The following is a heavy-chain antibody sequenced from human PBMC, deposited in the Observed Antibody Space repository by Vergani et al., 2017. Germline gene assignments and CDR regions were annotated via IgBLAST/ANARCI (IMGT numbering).Heavy chain of an antibody. J-gene: IGHJ1*01. CDR3: AKVLTLPAAIPRPFHH. Sequence: EVQLLESGGGLVQPGGSLRLSCAASGFTFSSYAMSWVRQAPGKGLEWVSAISGSGGSTYYADSVKGRFTISRDNSKNTLYLQMNSLRAEDTAVYYCAKVLTLPAAIPRPFHHWGQGTLVTVSS. D-gene: IGHD2-2*01. CDR2: ISGSGGST. V-gene: IGHV3-23*01. CDR1: GFTFSSYA.